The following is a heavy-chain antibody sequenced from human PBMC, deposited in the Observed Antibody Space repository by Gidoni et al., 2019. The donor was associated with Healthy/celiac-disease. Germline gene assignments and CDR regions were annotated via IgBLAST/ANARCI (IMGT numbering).Heavy chain of an antibody. J-gene: IGHJ4*02. CDR3: ARILGSSSWYESLSLDY. CDR1: GFSLSNARLG. D-gene: IGHD6-13*01. CDR2: IFSNDEK. Sequence: VTLKDSAPVLVKPTETLTLTCTVSGFSLSNARLGVSWIRQPPGKALEWLAHIFSNDEKSYSTSLKSRLTISKDTSKSQVVLTMTNMDPVDTATYYCARILGSSSWYESLSLDYWGQGTLVTVSS. V-gene: IGHV2-26*01.